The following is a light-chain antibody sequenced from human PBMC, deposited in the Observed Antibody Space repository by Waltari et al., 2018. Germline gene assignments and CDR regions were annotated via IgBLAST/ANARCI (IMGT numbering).Light chain of an antibody. CDR1: RSNLGRNY. CDR2: RNN. CDR3: ASWDDSHYV. J-gene: IGLJ1*01. Sequence: QSVLTQPPSASATPGQRVIISCSGSRSNLGRNYLYWYQQLPGTAPKRLIYRNNERPSGVSDRFSASKSGTSASLVISGLRSEDEAVYYCASWDDSHYVFGPGTTVTVL. V-gene: IGLV1-47*01.